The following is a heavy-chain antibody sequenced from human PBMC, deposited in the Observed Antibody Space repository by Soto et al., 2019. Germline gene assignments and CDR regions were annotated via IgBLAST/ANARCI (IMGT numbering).Heavy chain of an antibody. J-gene: IGHJ6*02. D-gene: IGHD2-15*01. Sequence: QVQLVQSGAEVKKPGASVKVSCKASGYTCTSYGISWVRQAPGQGLEWMGWISAYNGNTNYAQKLQGRVTMTTDTSTSTAYMELRSMRSDDTAVYYCARDCSGGSCYSYGMDVWGQGTTVTVSS. CDR1: GYTCTSYG. V-gene: IGHV1-18*01. CDR2: ISAYNGNT. CDR3: ARDCSGGSCYSYGMDV.